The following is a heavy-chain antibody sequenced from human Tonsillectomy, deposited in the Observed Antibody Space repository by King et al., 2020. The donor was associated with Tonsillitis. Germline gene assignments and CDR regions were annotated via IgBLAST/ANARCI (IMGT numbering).Heavy chain of an antibody. Sequence: VQLQESGPGLVKPSETLSLTCAVSGYSISGYYWAWIRQPPGKGLEWIGIIYHSGSTYYKPSLKSRVTISVDTSKSQFSLKLNSVTAADTAVYYCARALADGSGWQLRVNFFDYWGQGTLVTVSS. J-gene: IGHJ4*02. V-gene: IGHV4-38-2*01. CDR1: GYSISGYY. CDR3: ARALADGSGWQLRVNFFDY. CDR2: IYHSGST. D-gene: IGHD6-19*01.